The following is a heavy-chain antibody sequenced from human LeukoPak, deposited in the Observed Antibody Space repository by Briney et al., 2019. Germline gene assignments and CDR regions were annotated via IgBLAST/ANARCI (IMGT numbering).Heavy chain of an antibody. J-gene: IGHJ4*02. CDR3: AREGGLDY. Sequence: GGSLRLSCAASGFSFSGYAMHWVRQAPGKGLEWVAIISYDGSNKYYADSVKGRFTISRDNSKNTLYLQTNSLRAEDTAVYYCAREGGLDYWGQGTLVTVSS. CDR1: GFSFSGYA. D-gene: IGHD3-16*01. V-gene: IGHV3-30-3*01. CDR2: ISYDGSNK.